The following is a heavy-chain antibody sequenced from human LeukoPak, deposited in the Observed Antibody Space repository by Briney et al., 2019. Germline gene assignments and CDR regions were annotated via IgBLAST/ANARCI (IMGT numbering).Heavy chain of an antibody. D-gene: IGHD6-19*01. CDR1: GFTFSDYY. CDR2: ISSSSSYT. Sequence: SGGSLRLSCAASGFTFSDYYMSWIRQAPGKGLEWVSYISSSSSYTNYADSVKGRFTISRDNAKNSLYLQMNSLRAEDTAVYYCARVAGRGGDWFDPWGQGTLVTVSS. V-gene: IGHV3-11*06. CDR3: ARVAGRGGDWFDP. J-gene: IGHJ5*02.